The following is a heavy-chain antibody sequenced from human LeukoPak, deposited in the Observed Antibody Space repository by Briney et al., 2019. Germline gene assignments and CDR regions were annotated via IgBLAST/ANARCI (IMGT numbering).Heavy chain of an antibody. CDR1: GFTLDDYG. J-gene: IGHJ4*02. CDR3: AREGGPYRPLDY. CDR2: VNLQGST. V-gene: IGHV4-34*01. Sequence: PGGSLRLSCAASGFTLDDYGMSWVRQPPGKGLEWIGEVNLQGSTNYNPSLMGRVAISVDTSENHISLQLTSVTAADTAVYYCAREGGPYRPLDYSGQGALVTASS.